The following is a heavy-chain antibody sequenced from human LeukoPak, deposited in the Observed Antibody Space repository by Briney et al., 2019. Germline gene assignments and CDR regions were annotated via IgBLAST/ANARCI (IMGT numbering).Heavy chain of an antibody. V-gene: IGHV1-69*13. J-gene: IGHJ4*02. CDR3: ARGDYYSSGSYYTFEY. D-gene: IGHD3-10*01. CDR1: GGIFSKYG. Sequence: ASVKVSCKASGGIFSKYGFSWIRQAPGHGLEWLGGIIPIFGTPNYAQKFKGRVTITADESTSTVYMELRSLRSEDTAIYYCARGDYYSSGSYYTFEYWGQGTLVTVPS. CDR2: IIPIFGTP.